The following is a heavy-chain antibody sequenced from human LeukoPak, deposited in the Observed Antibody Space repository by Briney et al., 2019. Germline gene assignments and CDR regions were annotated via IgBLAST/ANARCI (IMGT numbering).Heavy chain of an antibody. Sequence: ASVKVTCKASGGTFSSYAISWVRQAPGQGLEWMGGIIPIFGTANYAQKFQGRVTITADESTSTAYMELSSLRSEDTAVYYCARENPGEYFDYWGQGTLVTVSS. V-gene: IGHV1-69*01. CDR2: IIPIFGTA. CDR3: ARENPGEYFDY. D-gene: IGHD3-10*01. J-gene: IGHJ4*02. CDR1: GGTFSSYA.